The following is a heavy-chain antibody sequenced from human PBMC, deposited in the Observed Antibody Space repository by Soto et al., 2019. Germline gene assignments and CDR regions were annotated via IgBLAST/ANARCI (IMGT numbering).Heavy chain of an antibody. CDR1: GFTFSSYS. CDR3: ARATTVTTFGDAFDI. V-gene: IGHV3-21*01. CDR2: ISSSSRYI. D-gene: IGHD4-17*01. J-gene: IGHJ3*02. Sequence: GGSLRLSCAASGFTFSSYSMNWVRQAPGKGLEWVSSISSSSRYIYYADSVKGRFTISRDNAKNSLYLQMNSLRAEDTAVYYCARATTVTTFGDAFDIWGQGTMVTVSS.